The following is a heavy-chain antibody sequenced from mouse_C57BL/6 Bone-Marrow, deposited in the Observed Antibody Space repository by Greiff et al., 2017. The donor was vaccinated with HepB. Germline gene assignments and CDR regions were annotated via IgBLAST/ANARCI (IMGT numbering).Heavy chain of an antibody. Sequence: VQLQQPGAELVKPGASVKMSCKASGYTFTSYWITWVKQRPGQGLEWIGDIYPGSGSTNYNEKFKSKATLTVDTTTSTAYMQLSGLTSEDSAVYYCARGGDYWGQGTTLTVSS. CDR1: GYTFTSYW. CDR3: ARGGDY. J-gene: IGHJ2*01. CDR2: IYPGSGST. V-gene: IGHV1-55*01.